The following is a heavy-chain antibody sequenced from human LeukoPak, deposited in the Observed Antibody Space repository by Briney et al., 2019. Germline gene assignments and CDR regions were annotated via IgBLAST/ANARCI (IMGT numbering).Heavy chain of an antibody. J-gene: IGHJ6*03. CDR2: ISGSGGST. Sequence: GGSLRLSCAASGFTFSSYAMSWVRQAPGKGLEWVSAISGSGGSTYYADSVKGRFTISRDNSKNALYLQMNSLRAEDTAVYYCARVSTVTSYYYYYYMDVWGKGTTVTVSS. CDR1: GFTFSSYA. D-gene: IGHD4-11*01. CDR3: ARVSTVTSYYYYYYMDV. V-gene: IGHV3-23*01.